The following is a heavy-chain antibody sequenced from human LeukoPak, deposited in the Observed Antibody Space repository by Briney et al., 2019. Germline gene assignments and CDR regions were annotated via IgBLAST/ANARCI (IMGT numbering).Heavy chain of an antibody. J-gene: IGHJ5*02. Sequence: GGSLRLSCAASGFSFSSFGLHWVRRAPGKGLEWVAFIRYDGNNKYFADSVKGRFTISRDNSKNTVYLQMNSLRPEDTAVYHCAKDTGDYYDTSGNYYAGWFDPWGQGTLVTVSS. CDR3: AKDTGDYYDTSGNYYAGWFDP. CDR2: IRYDGNNK. V-gene: IGHV3-30*02. D-gene: IGHD3-22*01. CDR1: GFSFSSFG.